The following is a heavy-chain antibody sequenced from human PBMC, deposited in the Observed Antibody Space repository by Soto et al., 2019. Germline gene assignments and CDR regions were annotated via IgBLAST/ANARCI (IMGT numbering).Heavy chain of an antibody. J-gene: IGHJ6*02. CDR1: NDSIRSGTYY. V-gene: IGHV4-61*02. Sequence: ASETLSLTCTVSNDSIRSGTYYWSWVRQPAGKGLEWVGRIYSDGTTNYSPSLKSRVTMSLDTSKDQFSLHLNSVTAADTAVYYCSRVGCSNSKCYTRGMDVWGQGTTVTVSS. CDR3: SRVGCSNSKCYTRGMDV. CDR2: IYSDGTT. D-gene: IGHD2-2*01.